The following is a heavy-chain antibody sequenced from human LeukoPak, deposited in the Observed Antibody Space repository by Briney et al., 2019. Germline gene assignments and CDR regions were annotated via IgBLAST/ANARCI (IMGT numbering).Heavy chain of an antibody. CDR1: GFTFDDYG. J-gene: IGHJ4*02. V-gene: IGHV3-20*04. CDR2: INWNGGGT. Sequence: PGGSLRLSCAASGFTFDDYGMSWVRQAPGKGLEWVSGINWNGGGTGYADSVKGRFTISRDNAKNSLYLQMNSLRAEDTALYYCARDSPYYYDSSGKGWYFDYWGQGTLVTVSS. CDR3: ARDSPYYYDSSGKGWYFDY. D-gene: IGHD3-22*01.